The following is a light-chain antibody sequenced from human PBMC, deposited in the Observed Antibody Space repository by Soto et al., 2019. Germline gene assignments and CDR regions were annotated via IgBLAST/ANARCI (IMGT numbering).Light chain of an antibody. Sequence: DIQMTQSPSTLSASVGDRVTITCRASQSISMWLAWYQQKSGKAPKLLIYKASNLESGVPSRFRGSGFGTEFALTIRRLQPDDFGTYYCQQYSTLWTFGQGTKVEIK. V-gene: IGKV1-5*03. CDR2: KAS. J-gene: IGKJ1*01. CDR1: QSISMW. CDR3: QQYSTLWT.